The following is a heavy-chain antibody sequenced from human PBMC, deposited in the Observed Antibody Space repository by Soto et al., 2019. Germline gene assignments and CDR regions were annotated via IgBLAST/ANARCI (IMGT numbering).Heavy chain of an antibody. CDR2: ISGNGDST. D-gene: IGHD2-15*01. CDR3: AKSGASGPINIVVVAATRAAFDI. J-gene: IGHJ3*02. Sequence: PGGSVRLSCAASGFTFISYAMSWVRQAPGKGLEWVSSISGNGDSTHYADSVKGRFTISRDNSKNTLNLQMNSLRAEDTATYYCAKSGASGPINIVVVAATRAAFDIWGRGTMVTVSS. CDR1: GFTFISYA. V-gene: IGHV3-23*01.